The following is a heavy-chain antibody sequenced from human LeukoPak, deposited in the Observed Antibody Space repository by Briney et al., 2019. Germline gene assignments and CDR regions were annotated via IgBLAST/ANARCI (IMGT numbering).Heavy chain of an antibody. CDR1: GFTFSSYS. J-gene: IGHJ4*02. CDR3: ARDKERGVYYYDSSGYYDY. Sequence: PGGSLRLSCAASGFTFSSYSMNWVRQAPGKGLEWVSSISSSSSYIYYADSVKGRFTISRDNAKNSLYLQMNSLRAEDTAVYYCARDKERGVYYYDSSGYYDYWGQGTLATVSS. D-gene: IGHD3-22*01. CDR2: ISSSSSYI. V-gene: IGHV3-21*01.